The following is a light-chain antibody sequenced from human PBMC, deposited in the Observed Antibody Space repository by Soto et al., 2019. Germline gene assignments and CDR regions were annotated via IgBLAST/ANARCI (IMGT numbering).Light chain of an antibody. Sequence: ALTQPPSASGSLGQSVTISYTGTSSDVGGYNYVSWHQQHPGKAPKLMIYEVTKRPSGVPDRFSGSKSGNTASLTVSGLQAEDEADYYCSSFAGGGNPVLFGGGTKLTVL. CDR2: EVT. CDR3: SSFAGGGNPVL. V-gene: IGLV2-8*01. J-gene: IGLJ2*01. CDR1: SSDVGGYNY.